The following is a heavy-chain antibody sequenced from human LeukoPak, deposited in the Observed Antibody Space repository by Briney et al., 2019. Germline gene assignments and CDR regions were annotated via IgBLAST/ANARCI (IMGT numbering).Heavy chain of an antibody. J-gene: IGHJ4*02. V-gene: IGHV3-30*18. CDR1: GFTFSSYG. CDR2: ISYDGSNK. CDR3: AKERREWSSFDY. D-gene: IGHD3-3*01. Sequence: GRSLRLSCAASGFTFSSYGMHWVRQAPGKGLEWVAVISYDGSNKYYADSVKGRFTISRDNSKNTLYLQMNSLRAEDTAVYYCAKERREWSSFDYWGQGTLVTVSS.